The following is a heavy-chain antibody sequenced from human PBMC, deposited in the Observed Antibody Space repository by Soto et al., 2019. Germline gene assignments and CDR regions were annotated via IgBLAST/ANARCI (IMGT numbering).Heavy chain of an antibody. J-gene: IGHJ5*02. CDR2: IFYSGST. CDR1: GCSISDSNDY. Sequence: PSETLSLTCTFSGCSISDSNDYWNWIRQPPGQGLEWIEYIFYSGSTNYNPSLKSRVTMSVDTSKNQFSLRLTSVTAADTAVYYCARVPGPWGQGTLVTVSS. V-gene: IGHV4-61*05. CDR3: ARVPGP.